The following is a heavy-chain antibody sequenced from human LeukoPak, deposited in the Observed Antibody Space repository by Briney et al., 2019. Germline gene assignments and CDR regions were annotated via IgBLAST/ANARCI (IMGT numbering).Heavy chain of an antibody. CDR2: VYSSGTT. V-gene: IGHV4-39*01. D-gene: IGHD3-10*01. CDR1: GGFISSSAYY. J-gene: IGHJ5*02. CDR3: ARHSSTFFGEGFDP. Sequence: SETLSLTCSVSGGFISSSAYYWGWIRQPPGRGLEWIGSVYSSGTTSYNSSLKSRVTISVDTSQNQFFLKVNSMTAADTALYYCARHSSTFFGEGFDPWGQGALVIVSS.